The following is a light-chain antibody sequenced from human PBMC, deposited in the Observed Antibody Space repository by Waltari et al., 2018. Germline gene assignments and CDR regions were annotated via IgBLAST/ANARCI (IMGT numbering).Light chain of an antibody. CDR3: CSYAGRSVYV. V-gene: IGLV2-23*02. J-gene: IGLJ1*01. CDR1: SSDVGDYNV. Sequence: QSALTQPASVSGSPGQSITISCTGSSSDVGDYNVVSWYQQHPGKTPKLIIYEVTRRPPGVSNRFSGAKSGNTASLTISGLQAEDEADYYCCSYAGRSVYVFGNGTRVTVL. CDR2: EVT.